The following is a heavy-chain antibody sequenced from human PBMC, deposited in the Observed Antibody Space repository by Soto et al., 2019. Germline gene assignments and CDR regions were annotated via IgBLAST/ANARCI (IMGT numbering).Heavy chain of an antibody. D-gene: IGHD4-17*01. V-gene: IGHV3-74*01. CDR1: XXXXXXXX. Sequence: EVQLVESGGGXVXXGXSXXXXXXXXXXXXXXXXXXWVXQVPGKGLVWVSRINSDGSHTSYADSVRGRFTISRDNSKNTVYLQMNSLTAEDTAVYYCAKEGDYGDYAGENWFDSWGQGSLVTVSS. CDR2: INSDGSHT. CDR3: AKEGDYGDYAGENWFDS. J-gene: IGHJ5*01.